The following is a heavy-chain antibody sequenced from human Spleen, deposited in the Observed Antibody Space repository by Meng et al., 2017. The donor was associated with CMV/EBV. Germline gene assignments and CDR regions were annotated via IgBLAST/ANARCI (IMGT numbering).Heavy chain of an antibody. V-gene: IGHV3-21*01. CDR1: K. Sequence: KMKCVRQAPGKGVEWVPSTKSDSSYISCANSLEGRLGANSLDLEGRVTLSRDNAKKSLFLQMNSLRVEDTAVYYCAKDHPVLDCWGQGTLVTVSS. J-gene: IGHJ4*02. CDR2: TKSDSSYI. CDR3: AKDHPVLDC.